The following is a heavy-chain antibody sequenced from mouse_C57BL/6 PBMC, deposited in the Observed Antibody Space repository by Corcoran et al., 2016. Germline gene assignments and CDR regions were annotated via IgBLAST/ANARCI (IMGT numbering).Heavy chain of an antibody. CDR1: GFSLSTSGMG. D-gene: IGHD1-1*01. Sequence: QVTLKESGPGILQSSQTLSLTCSFSGFSLSTSGMGVSWIRQPSGKGLEWLAHIYWDDDKRYNPSLKSRLTITKDTSRNQVFLKITSVDTADTATYYCARRAETVVAREGAMDYWGQGTSVTVSS. CDR3: ARRAETVVAREGAMDY. CDR2: IYWDDDK. J-gene: IGHJ4*01. V-gene: IGHV8-12*01.